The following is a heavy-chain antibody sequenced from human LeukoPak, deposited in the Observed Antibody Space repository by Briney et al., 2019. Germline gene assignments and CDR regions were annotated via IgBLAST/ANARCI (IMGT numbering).Heavy chain of an antibody. D-gene: IGHD2-2*01. CDR2: IFYSGST. Sequence: PSETLSLTCTVSGGSISSGSYYWGWIRQPPGKGLEYIGNIFYSGSTYYNPSLKSRVTISVDTSKNQFSLKLSSVTAADTAVYYCARAVPRVSFDIWGQGTVVTVSS. CDR3: ARAVPRVSFDI. V-gene: IGHV4-39*07. CDR1: GGSISSGSYY. J-gene: IGHJ3*02.